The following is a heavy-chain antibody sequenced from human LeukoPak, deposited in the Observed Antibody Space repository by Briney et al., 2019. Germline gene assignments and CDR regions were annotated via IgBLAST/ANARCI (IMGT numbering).Heavy chain of an antibody. CDR2: IYYTGAT. CDR3: ARAGYIYGTGYYFDY. D-gene: IGHD5-18*01. V-gene: IGHV4-59*01. Sequence: SETLSLTCTVSGGSISSYYWSWIRLPPGKGLERIGYIYYTGATYYNPSLKSRVTISLDTSKNQFSLKLSSVTAADAAVYYCARAGYIYGTGYYFDYCGQGALVTVSS. J-gene: IGHJ4*02. CDR1: GGSISSYY.